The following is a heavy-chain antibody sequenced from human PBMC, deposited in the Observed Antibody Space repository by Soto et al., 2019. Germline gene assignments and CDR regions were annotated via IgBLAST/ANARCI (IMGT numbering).Heavy chain of an antibody. CDR1: GFTFSSYG. Sequence: GGSLRLSCAASGFTFSSYGMHWVRQAPGKGLEWVAVIWYDGSNKYCADSVKGRFTISRDNSKNTLYLQMNSLRAEDTAVYYCARDSPPKLTQAQGIAVAGTNYYGMDVWGQGTTVTVSS. CDR2: IWYDGSNK. CDR3: ARDSPPKLTQAQGIAVAGTNYYGMDV. V-gene: IGHV3-33*01. D-gene: IGHD6-19*01. J-gene: IGHJ6*02.